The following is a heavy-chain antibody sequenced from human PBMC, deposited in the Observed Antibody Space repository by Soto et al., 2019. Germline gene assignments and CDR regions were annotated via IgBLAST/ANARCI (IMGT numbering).Heavy chain of an antibody. CDR2: IIPIFGTA. CDR1: GGTFSSYA. V-gene: IGHV1-69*13. D-gene: IGHD3-22*01. J-gene: IGHJ1*01. Sequence: ASVKVSCKASGGTFSSYAISWVRQAPGQGLEWMGGIIPIFGTANYAQKFQGRVTITADESTSTAYMELSSLRSEDTAVYYCADLIGSGYYAGYFQHWGQGTLVTVSS. CDR3: ADLIGSGYYAGYFQH.